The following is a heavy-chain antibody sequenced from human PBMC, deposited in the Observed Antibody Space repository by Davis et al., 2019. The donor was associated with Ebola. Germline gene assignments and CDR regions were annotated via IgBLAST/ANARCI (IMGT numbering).Heavy chain of an antibody. V-gene: IGHV1-18*04. Sequence: AASVKVSCKASGYTFTSYGITWVRQAPGQGLEWMGWINPHNGNTNYAQNVQGRVTMTTDTSTSTAYMEVGILRSDDTAVYYCARDRFNWTPHPPQHWGQGTLVTVSS. CDR3: ARDRFNWTPHPPQH. CDR2: INPHNGNT. J-gene: IGHJ4*02. D-gene: IGHD1-20*01. CDR1: GYTFTSYG.